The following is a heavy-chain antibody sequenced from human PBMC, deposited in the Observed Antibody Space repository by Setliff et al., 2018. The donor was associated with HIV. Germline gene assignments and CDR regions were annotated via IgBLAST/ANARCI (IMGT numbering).Heavy chain of an antibody. Sequence: KPSETLSLTCAVYGGSFSGHYWSWIRQPPGKGLEWIGEINHIGGNMNHNPSLKSRVTISVDTSKNQFSLKLSSVTAADTAVYYCARQEPRNYYYYMDVWG. V-gene: IGHV4-34*01. CDR2: INHIGGN. CDR3: ARQEPRNYYYYMDV. CDR1: GGSFSGHY. J-gene: IGHJ6*03.